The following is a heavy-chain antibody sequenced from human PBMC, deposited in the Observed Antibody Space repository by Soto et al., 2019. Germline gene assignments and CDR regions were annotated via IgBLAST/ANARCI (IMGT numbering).Heavy chain of an antibody. Sequence: PGGSLRLSCAASGFTFSSYAMSWVRQAPGKGLEWVSAISGSGGSTYYADSVKGRFTISRDNSKNTLYLQMNSLRAEDTAVYYCAKDHVISYILEAGNFDYWGQGTLVTVYS. J-gene: IGHJ4*02. CDR3: AKDHVISYILEAGNFDY. CDR1: GFTFSSYA. CDR2: ISGSGGST. D-gene: IGHD3-10*01. V-gene: IGHV3-23*01.